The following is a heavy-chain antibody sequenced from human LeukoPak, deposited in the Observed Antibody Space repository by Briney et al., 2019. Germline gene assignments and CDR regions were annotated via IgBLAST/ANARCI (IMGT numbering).Heavy chain of an antibody. D-gene: IGHD3-22*01. CDR1: GFTFSSYG. CDR3: AKTSHGSSGYYDDAFDI. CDR2: ISGSGGST. Sequence: GGTLRLSCAASGFTFSSYGMSWVRQAPGKGLEWVSAISGSGGSTYYADSVKGRFTISRDNSKNTLYLQMNSLRAEDTAVYYCAKTSHGSSGYYDDAFDIWGQGTMVTVSS. J-gene: IGHJ3*02. V-gene: IGHV3-23*01.